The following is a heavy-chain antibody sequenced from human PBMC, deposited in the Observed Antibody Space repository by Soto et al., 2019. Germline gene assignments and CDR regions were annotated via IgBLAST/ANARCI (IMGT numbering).Heavy chain of an antibody. J-gene: IGHJ4*02. CDR2: VYRTGSV. Sequence: QLHLQESGPGLVKPSETLSLTCTVTGVSIGTSGDYWGWVRQPPGKGLEWIGSVYRTGSVYYNPSLYNPSLEGRLSITVDTSKNQFSLKLRSVTAADTAVYYCVDVFTGSTFGYWGQGTLVTVSS. D-gene: IGHD3-9*01. CDR1: GVSIGTSGDY. V-gene: IGHV4-39*01. CDR3: VDVFTGSTFGY.